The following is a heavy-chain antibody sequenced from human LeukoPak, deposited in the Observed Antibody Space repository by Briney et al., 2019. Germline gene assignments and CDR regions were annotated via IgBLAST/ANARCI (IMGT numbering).Heavy chain of an antibody. V-gene: IGHV3-53*01. D-gene: IGHD6-13*01. CDR2: IYSGGST. CDR3: AKTSSWYNDFQH. J-gene: IGHJ1*01. Sequence: QSGGSLRLSCAASGFTVSSNYMSWVRQAPGKGLEWVSVIYSGGSTYYADSVKGRLTISRDNSKNTLYLQMNSLRAEDTAVYYCAKTSSWYNDFQHWGQGTLVTVSS. CDR1: GFTVSSNY.